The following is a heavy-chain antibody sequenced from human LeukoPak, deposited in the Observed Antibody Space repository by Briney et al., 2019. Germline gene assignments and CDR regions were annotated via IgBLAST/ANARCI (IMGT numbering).Heavy chain of an antibody. Sequence: GGSLRLSCAASGFTFSSYAMHWVRQAPGKGLEWVAVISYDGSNKYYADSVKGRFTISRDNSKNTLYLQMNSLRAEDTAVYYCARVGRGSGWYDVDYWGQGTLVTVSS. V-gene: IGHV3-30*04. J-gene: IGHJ4*02. CDR3: ARVGRGSGWYDVDY. CDR1: GFTFSSYA. CDR2: ISYDGSNK. D-gene: IGHD6-19*01.